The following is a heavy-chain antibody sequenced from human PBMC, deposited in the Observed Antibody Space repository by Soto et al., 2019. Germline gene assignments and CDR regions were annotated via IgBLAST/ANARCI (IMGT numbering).Heavy chain of an antibody. Sequence: LSLTCSVSGGSITSGDYYWTGVRQPNVMGLEWIGNIFPSGSTYYTPSLQSRVTISLDTSKNHFSLKLSSVTPADTAVYYCARDRYYGSGTYYNFYSGMDVWGQGSTVTVSS. D-gene: IGHD3-10*01. CDR1: GGSITSGDYY. J-gene: IGHJ6*02. CDR3: ARDRYYGSGTYYNFYSGMDV. CDR2: IFPSGST. V-gene: IGHV4-30-4*01.